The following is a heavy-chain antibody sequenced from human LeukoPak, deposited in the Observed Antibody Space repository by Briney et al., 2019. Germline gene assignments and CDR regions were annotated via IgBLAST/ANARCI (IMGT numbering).Heavy chain of an antibody. V-gene: IGHV3-53*01. CDR2: IYGVDST. CDR3: ASLSPLYYDSSGDPY. Sequence: PGGSLRLSCAASGFTVSSNYMSWVRQAPGKGLGWVSVIYGVDSTYYADSVKGRFTISRDNSKNTLYLQMNSLRAEDTAVYYCASLSPLYYDSSGDPYWGQGTLVTVSS. CDR1: GFTVSSNY. J-gene: IGHJ4*02. D-gene: IGHD3-22*01.